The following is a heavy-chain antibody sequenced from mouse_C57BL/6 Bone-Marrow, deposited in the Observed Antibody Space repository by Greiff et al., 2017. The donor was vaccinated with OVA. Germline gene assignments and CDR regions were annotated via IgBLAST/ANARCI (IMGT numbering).Heavy chain of an antibody. V-gene: IGHV1-50*01. CDR2: IDPSDSYT. D-gene: IGHD1-1*01. CDR3: ARDGSSPYYYAMDY. Sequence: VKLQQPGAELVKPGASVKLSCKASGYTFTSYWMQWVKQRPGQGLEWIGEIDPSDSYTNYNQKFQGKATFTVDQSSSTAYLQLSSLTSEDSAVYYCARDGSSPYYYAMDYWGQGTSVTVSS. CDR1: GYTFTSYW. J-gene: IGHJ4*01.